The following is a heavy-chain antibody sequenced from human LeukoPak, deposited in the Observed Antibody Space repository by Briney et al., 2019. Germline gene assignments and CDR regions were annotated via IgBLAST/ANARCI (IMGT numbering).Heavy chain of an antibody. CDR3: ARADGSTVTTGGAYYYYYGMDV. Sequence: PGGSLRLSCAASGFTFSDYYVSWIRQAPGKGLEWVSYISSSGSTIYYADSVKGRFTISRDNAKNSLYLQMNSLRAEDTAVYYCARADGSTVTTGGAYYYYYGMDVWGQGTTVTVSS. CDR1: GFTFSDYY. D-gene: IGHD4-17*01. CDR2: ISSSGSTI. J-gene: IGHJ6*02. V-gene: IGHV3-11*01.